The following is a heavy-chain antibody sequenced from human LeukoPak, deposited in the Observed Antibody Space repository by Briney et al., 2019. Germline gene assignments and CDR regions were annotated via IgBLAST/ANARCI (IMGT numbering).Heavy chain of an antibody. CDR3: ARDGSGSSIVADY. J-gene: IGHJ4*02. CDR1: GFTFSDYY. V-gene: IGHV3-11*05. Sequence: PGGSLRLSCAASGFTFSDYYMSWIRQAPGQGLEWVSYISSSSSYTNYADSVKGRFTISRDNAKNSLYLQMNSLRAEDTAVYYCARDGSGSSIVADYWGQGTLVTVSS. D-gene: IGHD1-26*01. CDR2: ISSSSSYT.